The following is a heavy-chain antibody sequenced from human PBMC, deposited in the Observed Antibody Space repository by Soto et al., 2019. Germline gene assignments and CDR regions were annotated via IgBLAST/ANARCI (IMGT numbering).Heavy chain of an antibody. CDR3: AGGVATLLA. V-gene: IGHV3-74*01. CDR2: INSDGSTT. J-gene: IGHJ5*02. Sequence: EVQLVESGGGLVQPGGSLSLSCAASGFTFSTYWMHWVRQVPGKGLVWVARINSDGSTTSYADSVKGRFTISRDKAKNTLFLQMNSLRDEHTAVYYCAGGVATLLAWGQGTLVTVSS. CDR1: GFTFSTYW. D-gene: IGHD5-12*01.